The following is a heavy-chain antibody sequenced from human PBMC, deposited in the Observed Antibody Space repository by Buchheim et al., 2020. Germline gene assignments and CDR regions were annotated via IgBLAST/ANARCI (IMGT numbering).Heavy chain of an antibody. V-gene: IGHV1-46*01. J-gene: IGHJ4*02. Sequence: QVQLVQSGAEVKKPGASVKVSCKASGYTFTSYYMHWVRQAPGQGLEWMGIINPSGGSTSYAQKFQGRVTMTRDTSTITVYMELSSLRSEDTAVYYCARNVGGDYYDSSGYQVWGQGTL. CDR2: INPSGGST. CDR3: ARNVGGDYYDSSGYQV. CDR1: GYTFTSYY. D-gene: IGHD3-22*01.